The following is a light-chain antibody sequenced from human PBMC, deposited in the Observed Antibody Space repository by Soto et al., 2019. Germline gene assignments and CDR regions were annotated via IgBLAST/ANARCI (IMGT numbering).Light chain of an antibody. CDR2: DAS. Sequence: IVMTQSPATLSVSRGERATLSCRASQSVNRNLAWYQQKSGQAPRLLIWDASTGATGIPARFSGSGSGTEFTLTISRLQSEDVAVYYCQQYHRWPLTVGGGTEVEI. J-gene: IGKJ4*01. CDR3: QQYHRWPLT. CDR1: QSVNRN. V-gene: IGKV3-15*01.